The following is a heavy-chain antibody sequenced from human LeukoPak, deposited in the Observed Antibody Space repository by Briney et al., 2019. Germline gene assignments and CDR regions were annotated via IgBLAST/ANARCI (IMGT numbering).Heavy chain of an antibody. Sequence: PSETLSLTCSVSGGPISRYYWSWIRQPPGKGLEWLGYIYNSGSSNFHPPLERRVTISVDTSKNQFSLRLTSVSAADRAVYYCVGGGYSNWFEPWGQGTLVTVSS. CDR1: GGPISRYY. CDR3: VGGGYSNWFEP. D-gene: IGHD3-22*01. CDR2: IYNSGSS. J-gene: IGHJ5*02. V-gene: IGHV4-59*01.